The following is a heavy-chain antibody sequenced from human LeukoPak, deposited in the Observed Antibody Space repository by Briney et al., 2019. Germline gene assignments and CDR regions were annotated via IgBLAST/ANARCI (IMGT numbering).Heavy chain of an antibody. Sequence: AGGSLRLSCAASGFTFSSYGMHWVRQAPGKGLEWVAVISYDGSNKYYADSVKGRFTISRDNSKNTLYLQMNSLRAEDTAVYYCARALELGAFDYWGQGTLVTVSS. V-gene: IGHV3-30*19. J-gene: IGHJ4*02. CDR1: GFTFSSYG. CDR2: ISYDGSNK. CDR3: ARALELGAFDY. D-gene: IGHD1-7*01.